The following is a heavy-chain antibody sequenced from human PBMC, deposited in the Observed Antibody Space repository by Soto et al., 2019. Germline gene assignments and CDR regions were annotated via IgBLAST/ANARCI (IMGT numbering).Heavy chain of an antibody. CDR2: VYNSGST. CDR1: GGSISSNY. D-gene: IGHD1-1*01. Sequence: SEPLSLTCTVSGGSISSNYWTWIRQPPGKGLEWIGYVYNSGSTNYNPSLKSLVTISEDTSKSQFSLKVNSMTAADTAVYYCARSPSEAIDGYTRDNW. CDR3: ARSPSEAIDGYTRDNW. V-gene: IGHV4-59*01. J-gene: IGHJ5*01.